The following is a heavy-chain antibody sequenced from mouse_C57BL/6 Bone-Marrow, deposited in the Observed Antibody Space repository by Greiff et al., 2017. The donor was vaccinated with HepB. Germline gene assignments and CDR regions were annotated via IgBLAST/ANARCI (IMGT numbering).Heavy chain of an antibody. J-gene: IGHJ4*01. CDR2: IYPGSGST. Sequence: QVQLKQPGAELVKPGASVKMSCKASGYTFTSYWITWVKQRPGQGLEWIGDIYPGSGSTNYNEKFKSKATLTGDTSSSTAYMQLSSLTSEDSAVYYCARGGYKAMDYWGQGTSVTVSS. D-gene: IGHD1-1*02. V-gene: IGHV1-55*01. CDR3: ARGGYKAMDY. CDR1: GYTFTSYW.